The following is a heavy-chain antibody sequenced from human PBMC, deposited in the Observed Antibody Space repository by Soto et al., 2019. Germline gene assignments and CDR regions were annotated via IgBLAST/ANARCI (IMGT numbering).Heavy chain of an antibody. J-gene: IGHJ4*02. D-gene: IGHD6-6*01. CDR3: ARGESMASWWVDY. Sequence: QVQLVQSGAEVKKPGSSVKVSCKASGGTFSSYAISWVRQAPGQGLEWMGGIIPIFGTANYAQKFQGRATVAADESTRAAYMELSGLRSAATAMYYCARGESMASWWVDYWGQGALVSVSS. V-gene: IGHV1-69*12. CDR2: IIPIFGTA. CDR1: GGTFSSYA.